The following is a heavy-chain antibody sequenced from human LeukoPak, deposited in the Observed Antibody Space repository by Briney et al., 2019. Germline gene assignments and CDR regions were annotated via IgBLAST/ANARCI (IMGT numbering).Heavy chain of an antibody. CDR3: ASELRRGYSGYDPIHYYYYMDV. CDR1: GDSITGYY. Sequence: SETLSLTCSVSGDSITGYYWGWLRQPPGKGLEWIGNIYYTGHTYYNSSLKSRVTISVDTSKNQFSLKLSSVTAADTAVYYCASELRRGYSGYDPIHYYYYMDVWGKGTTVTVSS. V-gene: IGHV4-38-2*02. J-gene: IGHJ6*03. CDR2: IYYTGHT. D-gene: IGHD5-12*01.